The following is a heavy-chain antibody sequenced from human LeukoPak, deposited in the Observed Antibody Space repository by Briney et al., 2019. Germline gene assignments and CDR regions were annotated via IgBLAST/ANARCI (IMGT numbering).Heavy chain of an antibody. CDR2: INPSGRST. Sequence: ASVKVSCKASGYTFTSYYMHWVRQAPGQGLEWMGIINPSGRSTSYAQKFQGRVTMTRDTSTSTVYMELSSLRSEDTAVYYCARASVNGRRFDYWGQGTLVTVSS. CDR3: ARASVNGRRFDY. D-gene: IGHD2-8*01. J-gene: IGHJ4*02. V-gene: IGHV1-46*01. CDR1: GYTFTSYY.